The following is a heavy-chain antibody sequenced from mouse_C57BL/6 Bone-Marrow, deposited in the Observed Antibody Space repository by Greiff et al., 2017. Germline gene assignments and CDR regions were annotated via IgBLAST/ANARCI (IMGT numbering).Heavy chain of an antibody. CDR3: ARRGLLLWFAY. CDR1: GFTFSSYG. D-gene: IGHD2-3*01. Sequence: EVQLVESGGDLVKPGGSLKLSCAASGFTFSSYGMSWVRQTPDKRLEWVATISSGGSYTYYPDSVKGRFTISRDNAKNTLYLQMSSLKSEDTAMYYCARRGLLLWFAYWGQGTLGTVSA. V-gene: IGHV5-6*01. J-gene: IGHJ3*01. CDR2: ISSGGSYT.